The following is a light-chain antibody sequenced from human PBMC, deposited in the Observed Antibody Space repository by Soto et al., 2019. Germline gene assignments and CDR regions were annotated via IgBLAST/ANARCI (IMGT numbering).Light chain of an antibody. CDR1: RGVSANY. J-gene: IGKJ1*01. CDR2: GAS. CDR3: QQYVSSPWA. Sequence: ENWLTQSLGTLSLSTGEGATLSCRASRGVSANYLAWYQQKPGQAPRLLIYGASRRATGIPDRFTGSGSGTDFTLTISRLEPEDFAVYYCQQYVSSPWAFGQGTKVDIK. V-gene: IGKV3-20*01.